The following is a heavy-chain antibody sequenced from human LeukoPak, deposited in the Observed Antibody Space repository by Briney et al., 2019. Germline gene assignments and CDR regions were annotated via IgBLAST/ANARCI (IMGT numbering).Heavy chain of an antibody. V-gene: IGHV3-30*03. CDR2: ISYDGSNK. CDR1: GLTFSSHW. Sequence: PGGSLRLSCAASGLTFSSHWMHWVRQAPGKGLEWVAVISYDGSNKYYADSVKGRFTISRDNSKNTLYLQMNSLRAEDTAVYYCARERGGIAVPPGKYWGQGTLVTVSS. J-gene: IGHJ4*02. D-gene: IGHD6-19*01. CDR3: ARERGGIAVPPGKY.